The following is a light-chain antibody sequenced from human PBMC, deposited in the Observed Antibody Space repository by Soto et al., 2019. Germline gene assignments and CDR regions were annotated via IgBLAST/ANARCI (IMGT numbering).Light chain of an antibody. CDR2: WAS. CDR3: QQYYNLPDT. Sequence: DIVMTQSPDSLAVSLGERVTINCKSSQSVLHSPNNKNYLTWYQQKPRQPPKLLIYWASTRESGVPDRFSGSGSGTDFTLTISSLQAEDVAVYYCQQYYNLPDTFGQGTKLEIK. CDR1: QSVLHSPNNKNY. J-gene: IGKJ2*01. V-gene: IGKV4-1*01.